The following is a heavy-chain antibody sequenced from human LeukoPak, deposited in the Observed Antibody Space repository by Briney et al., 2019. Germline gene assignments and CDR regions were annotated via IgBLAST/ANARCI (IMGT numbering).Heavy chain of an antibody. CDR1: GFTFSSYG. V-gene: IGHV3-21*01. CDR2: ISSSSIYI. D-gene: IGHD3-22*01. J-gene: IGHJ4*02. CDR3: AKDLEYRAYYYDSSGYIYPGLDY. Sequence: KTGGSLRLSCAASGFTFSSYGMSWVRQAPGKGLEWVSSISSSSIYIYYADSLKGRFTISRDNAKNSLYLQMNSLRAEDTAVYYCAKDLEYRAYYYDSSGYIYPGLDYWGQGTLVTVSS.